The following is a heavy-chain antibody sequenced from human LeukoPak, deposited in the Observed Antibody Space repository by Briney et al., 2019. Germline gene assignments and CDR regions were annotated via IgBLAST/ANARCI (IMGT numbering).Heavy chain of an antibody. CDR2: ISDSKRGGTT. D-gene: IGHD3-22*01. Sequence: PGGSLRLSCAASGFTFSDYAMSWVRQAPGKGLEWVSAISDSKRGGTTYYADSVKGRFTISRDISKNTLYLQMSSLSVEDTAVYYCAKVPNYYDTTTYYGWGQGTLVTVSS. V-gene: IGHV3-23*01. CDR3: AKVPNYYDTTTYYG. CDR1: GFTFSDYA. J-gene: IGHJ4*02.